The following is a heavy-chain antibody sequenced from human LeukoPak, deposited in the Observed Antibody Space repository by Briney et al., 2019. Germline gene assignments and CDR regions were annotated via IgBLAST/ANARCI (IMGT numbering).Heavy chain of an antibody. CDR2: IYYSGST. J-gene: IGHJ5*02. D-gene: IGHD6-13*01. CDR1: GGSISSSSYY. V-gene: IGHV4-39*07. Sequence: SETLSLTCTVSGGSISSSSYYWGWIRQPPGKGLEWIGSIYYSGSTYYNPSLKSRVTVSVDTSKNQFSLKLSSVTAADTAVYYCAREGPVLAPPLRQWSRDGSSTPRWFDPWGQGTLVTVSS. CDR3: AREGPVLAPPLRQWSRDGSSTPRWFDP.